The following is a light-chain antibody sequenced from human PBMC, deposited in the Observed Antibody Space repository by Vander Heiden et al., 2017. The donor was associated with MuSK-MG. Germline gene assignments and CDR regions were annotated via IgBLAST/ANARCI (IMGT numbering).Light chain of an antibody. J-gene: IGLJ3*02. CDR1: TGAVTSGYY. Sequence: TVVPQEHSLTVSPGGTVPLTCASSTGAVTSGYYPNWFQQKPGQAPRALIYSTSNQHSWTPARFSGSLLGGKAALTLSGVQPEDEAEYYCLLYYGGAQLVFGGGTKLTVL. V-gene: IGLV7-43*01. CDR3: LLYYGGAQLV. CDR2: STS.